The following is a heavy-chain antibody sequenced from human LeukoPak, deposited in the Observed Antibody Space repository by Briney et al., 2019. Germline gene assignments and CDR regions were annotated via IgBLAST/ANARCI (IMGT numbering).Heavy chain of an antibody. D-gene: IGHD5-18*01. V-gene: IGHV4-59*01. CDR2: IYYSGST. CDR1: GGSISSYY. J-gene: IGHJ4*02. CDR3: ARGGYTYDYYFDY. Sequence: KPSETLSLTCTVSGGSISSYYWSWIRQPPGKGLEWIGYIYYSGSTSYNPSLKSRVTISVDTSKKQFSLKLSSVTAADTAVYYCARGGYTYDYYFDYWGQGTLVTVSS.